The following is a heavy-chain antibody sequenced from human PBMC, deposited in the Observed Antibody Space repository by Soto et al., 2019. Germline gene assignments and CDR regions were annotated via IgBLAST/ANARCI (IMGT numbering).Heavy chain of an antibody. CDR2: TSPAGSST. CDR1: GLTVISYG. D-gene: IGHD5-12*01. CDR3: ARGNTGYGNFDY. Sequence: LRLCCTVSGLTVISYGGRWISKDPGKGLVWVSRTSPAGSSTYYADFVRGRFTISKDTAKNTLYLQINSLGAEDTAVYYCARGNTGYGNFDYWGQGTLVTVS. V-gene: IGHV3-74*01. J-gene: IGHJ4*02.